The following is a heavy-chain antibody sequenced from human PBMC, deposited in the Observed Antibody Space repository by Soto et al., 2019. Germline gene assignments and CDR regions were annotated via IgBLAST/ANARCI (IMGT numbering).Heavy chain of an antibody. CDR3: ARDRAYGGTPDYYYGMDV. Sequence: EVQLVESGGGLVQPGGSLRLSCAASGFTVSSNYMSWVRQAPGKGLEWVSVIYSGGSTYYADSVKGRFTISRDNSKNTLYLQMNSLRAEDTAVYYCARDRAYGGTPDYYYGMDVWGQGTTVTVSS. CDR1: GFTVSSNY. V-gene: IGHV3-66*01. J-gene: IGHJ6*02. D-gene: IGHD4-17*01. CDR2: IYSGGST.